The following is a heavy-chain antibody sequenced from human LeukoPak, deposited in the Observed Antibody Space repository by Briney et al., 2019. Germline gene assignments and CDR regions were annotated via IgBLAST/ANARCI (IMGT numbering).Heavy chain of an antibody. V-gene: IGHV3-11*01. D-gene: IGHD5-12*01. CDR3: ARDRGYGSGAFDI. Sequence: GGSLRLSCAASEFTFSDYYMSWIRQAPGKGLEWVSYIRSGSSTIYYADSVKGRFTITRDNAKNSLSLQMNSLRAEDTAVYYCARDRGYGSGAFDIWGQGTTVTVSS. CDR2: IRSGSSTI. J-gene: IGHJ3*02. CDR1: EFTFSDYY.